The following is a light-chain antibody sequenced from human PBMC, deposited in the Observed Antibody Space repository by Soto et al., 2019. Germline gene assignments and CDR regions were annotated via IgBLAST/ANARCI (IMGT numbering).Light chain of an antibody. CDR3: KQYDSYST. V-gene: IGKV1-5*03. CDR1: QSIRSW. Sequence: DIQMTQFPSTLSASVGDRVTITCRASQSIRSWLAWYQQKPGKAPNLLIYKASSLPSGVPSRFSGSGYGTEFTLTISSLQPDEIATYYSKQYDSYSTFGGGNKVQIK. CDR2: KAS. J-gene: IGKJ4*01.